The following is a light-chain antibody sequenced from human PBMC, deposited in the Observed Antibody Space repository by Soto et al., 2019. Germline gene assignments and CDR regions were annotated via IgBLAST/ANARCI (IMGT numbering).Light chain of an antibody. CDR3: CSYTSSTTPL. V-gene: IGLV2-14*01. Sequence: QSALTQPASVSGSPGQSITISCTGTSGDIGGYNYVSWYQQHPGKAPKLLISEVTNRPSGVSNRFSGSKSGNTASLTISGLQAEDEADYYCCSYTSSTTPLFGGGTKVTVL. CDR1: SGDIGGYNY. CDR2: EVT. J-gene: IGLJ2*01.